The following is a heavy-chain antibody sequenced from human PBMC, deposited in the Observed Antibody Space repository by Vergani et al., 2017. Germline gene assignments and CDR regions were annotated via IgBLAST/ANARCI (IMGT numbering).Heavy chain of an antibody. CDR1: GYTFTDYF. J-gene: IGHJ4*02. Sequence: QVQLVQSGAEVKKPGASVKVSCKASGYTFTDYFMHWVRQAPGQGLEWMGWINPNSGGTNYAQKFQGRVTMTRDTSISTAYMELSNLRSDDTAVYYCARVGTSSNRDYFDYWGQGTLVPVSS. V-gene: IGHV1-2*02. CDR3: ARVGTSSNRDYFDY. CDR2: INPNSGGT. D-gene: IGHD2-2*01.